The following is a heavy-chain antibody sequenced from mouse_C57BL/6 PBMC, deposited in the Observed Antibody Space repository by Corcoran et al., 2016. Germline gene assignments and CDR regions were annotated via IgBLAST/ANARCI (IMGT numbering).Heavy chain of an antibody. CDR1: GYTFTTYG. V-gene: IGHV9-3*01. J-gene: IGHJ3*01. CDR2: INTYSGVP. CDR3: ARDSSGYRFAY. Sequence: QIQLVQSGPELKKPGETVKISCKASGYTFTTYGMSWVKQAPGKGLKWMGWINTYSGVPTYADDFKGRFTFSLETSASTAYLQINNLKNEDTATYFCARDSSGYRFAYWGQGTLVTVSA. D-gene: IGHD3-2*02.